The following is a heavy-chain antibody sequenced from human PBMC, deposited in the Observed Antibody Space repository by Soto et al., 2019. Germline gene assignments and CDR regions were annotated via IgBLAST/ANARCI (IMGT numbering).Heavy chain of an antibody. CDR2: IIPIFGTA. CDR3: ARRDSSGYRYYYYGMDV. Sequence: SVKVSCKASGGTFSSYAISWVRQAPGQGLEWMGGIIPIFGTANYAQKFQGRVTITADESTSTAYMELSSLRSEDTAVYYCARRDSSGYRYYYYGMDVWGQGTTVTVSS. D-gene: IGHD3-22*01. J-gene: IGHJ6*02. V-gene: IGHV1-69*13. CDR1: GGTFSSYA.